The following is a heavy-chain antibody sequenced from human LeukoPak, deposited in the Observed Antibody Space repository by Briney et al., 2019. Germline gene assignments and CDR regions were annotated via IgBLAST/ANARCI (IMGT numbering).Heavy chain of an antibody. CDR1: GYTFTSYG. V-gene: IGHV1-18*01. CDR3: ARGKITMIVDGSFDY. CDR2: ISAYNGNT. D-gene: IGHD3-22*01. J-gene: IGHJ4*02. Sequence: ASVKVSCKASGYTFTSYGISWVRQAPGQGLEWMGWISAYNGNTNYAQKLQGRVTMTTDTSMSTAYMELRSLRSDDTAVYYCARGKITMIVDGSFDYWGQGTLVTVSS.